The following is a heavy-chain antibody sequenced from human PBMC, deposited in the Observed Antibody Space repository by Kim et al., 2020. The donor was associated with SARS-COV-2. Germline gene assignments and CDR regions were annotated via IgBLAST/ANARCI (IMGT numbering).Heavy chain of an antibody. D-gene: IGHD3-10*01. CDR2: NK. CDR3: ASDPGVRGPP. V-gene: IGHV3-30*01. J-gene: IGHJ5*02. Sequence: NKYYADAVKGPFTIARTNSKNTLYLQMNSLRVEDTAVYYCASDPGVRGPPWGQGTLVTVSS.